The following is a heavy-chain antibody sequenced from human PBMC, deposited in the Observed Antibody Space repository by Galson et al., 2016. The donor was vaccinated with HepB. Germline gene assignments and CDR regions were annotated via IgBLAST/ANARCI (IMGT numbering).Heavy chain of an antibody. CDR2: ISAYNGNT. J-gene: IGHJ6*04. D-gene: IGHD2/OR15-2a*01. CDR3: ARDYLRRTTYRGGMDV. CDR1: GGTFSSYA. V-gene: IGHV1-18*01. Sequence: SVKVSCKASGGTFSSYAISWVRQAPGQGLEWMGWISAYNGNTNYAQKLQGRVTMTTDTSTSTAYMELRSLRSDDTAVYYCARDYLRRTTYRGGMDVWGKGTTVTVSS.